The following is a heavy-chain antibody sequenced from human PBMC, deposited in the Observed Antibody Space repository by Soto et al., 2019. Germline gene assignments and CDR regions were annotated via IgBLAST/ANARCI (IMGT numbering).Heavy chain of an antibody. D-gene: IGHD2-15*01. Sequence: QVQLVQSGAEVKKPGASVRVSCKASGYTFTRYGLSWVRQAPGQGLEWMGWISTYNGDTNHAQKLQGRVTMTTDTSTSTAYMELRSLRSDDTAVYYCARDGDCSGGSCYSAFRQFDYWGQGTLVTVSS. CDR3: ARDGDCSGGSCYSAFRQFDY. J-gene: IGHJ4*02. V-gene: IGHV1-18*01. CDR2: ISTYNGDT. CDR1: GYTFTRYG.